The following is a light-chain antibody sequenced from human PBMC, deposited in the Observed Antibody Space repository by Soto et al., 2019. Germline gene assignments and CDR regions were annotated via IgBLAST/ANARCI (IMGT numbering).Light chain of an antibody. CDR1: QTISSW. CDR3: QQADSFPIT. CDR2: DAS. V-gene: IGKV1-5*01. J-gene: IGKJ5*01. Sequence: DIQMTQSPSTLSGSVGDRVTITCRASQTISSWLAWYQQKPGKAPKLLIYDASTLESGVPSRFSGYGSGTDFTLSISSLQPEDFATYYCQQADSFPITFGQGTRLEIK.